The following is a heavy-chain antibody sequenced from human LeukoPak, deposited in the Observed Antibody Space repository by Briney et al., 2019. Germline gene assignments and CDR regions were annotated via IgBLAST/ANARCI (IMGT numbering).Heavy chain of an antibody. Sequence: GGSLRLSCAASGFTFSSYAMSWVRQAPGKGLEWVSGISGSGGSTYVADSVKGRFTVSRDNSKNTLYLQMNSLRADDTAVYYCAKDRPTVYSSSWLHFLDSWGQGTLATVSS. V-gene: IGHV3-23*01. CDR2: ISGSGGST. J-gene: IGHJ4*02. CDR3: AKDRPTVYSSSWLHFLDS. D-gene: IGHD6-13*01. CDR1: GFTFSSYA.